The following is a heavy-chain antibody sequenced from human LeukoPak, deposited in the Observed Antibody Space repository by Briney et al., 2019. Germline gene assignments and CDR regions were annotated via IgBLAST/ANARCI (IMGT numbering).Heavy chain of an antibody. J-gene: IGHJ4*02. CDR3: ARDQEGFDY. CDR1: GYTFTSNY. CDR2: IYPRDGST. Sequence: ASVKVSCKASGYTFTSNYIHWVRQAPGQGLEWMGMIYPRDGSTSYAQKFQGRVTVTRDTSTSTVHMELSGLRSEDTAVYYCARDQEGFDYWGQGALVTVSS. V-gene: IGHV1-46*01.